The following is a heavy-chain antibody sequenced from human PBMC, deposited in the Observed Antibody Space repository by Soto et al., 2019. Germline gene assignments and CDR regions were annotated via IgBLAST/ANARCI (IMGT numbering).Heavy chain of an antibody. V-gene: IGHV3-48*01. Sequence: GGSLRLSCAASGFTFSSYSMNWVRQAPGKGLEWVSYISSSSSTIYYADSVKGRFTISRDNAKNSLYLQMNSLRAEDTAVYYCARSMVRGVTLLGYWGQGTLVTVSS. J-gene: IGHJ4*02. CDR3: ARSMVRGVTLLGY. CDR1: GFTFSSYS. CDR2: ISSSSSTI. D-gene: IGHD3-10*01.